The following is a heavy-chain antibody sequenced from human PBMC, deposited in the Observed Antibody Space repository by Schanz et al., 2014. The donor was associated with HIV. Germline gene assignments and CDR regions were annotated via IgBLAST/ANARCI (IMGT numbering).Heavy chain of an antibody. J-gene: IGHJ3*02. D-gene: IGHD3-10*01. Sequence: QMQLVQSGPEVKKPGTSVKVSCKASGFTFTSSVVQWVRQARGQRLEWIGWIVVGSGNTNYAQKFQERVTITRDMSTSTAYMELSSLRSEDTAVYYCAADSEWFGESPSAFDIWGQGTMVTVSS. CDR2: IVVGSGNT. CDR1: GFTFTSSV. CDR3: AADSEWFGESPSAFDI. V-gene: IGHV1-58*01.